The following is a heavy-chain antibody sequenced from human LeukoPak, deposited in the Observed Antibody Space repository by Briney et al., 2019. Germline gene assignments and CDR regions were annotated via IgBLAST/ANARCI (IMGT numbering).Heavy chain of an antibody. Sequence: GGSLRLSCAASGFTFSTYAIHWVRQAPGKGLEWVAVISYDGSNKWYADSVKGRFTISRDNSKNTVHLQINSLRAEDTAVFYCARSVHFGSSDYWGQGTLVTVSS. V-gene: IGHV3-30*04. CDR2: ISYDGSNK. CDR1: GFTFSTYA. CDR3: ARSVHFGSSDY. D-gene: IGHD3-10*01. J-gene: IGHJ4*02.